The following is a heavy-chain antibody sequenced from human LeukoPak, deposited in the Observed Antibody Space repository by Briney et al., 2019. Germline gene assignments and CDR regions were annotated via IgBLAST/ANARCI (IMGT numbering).Heavy chain of an antibody. V-gene: IGHV3-74*01. D-gene: IGHD2-15*01. CDR1: DFPFSNYW. J-gene: IGHJ3*01. Sequence: GGSLRLSCAASDFPFSNYWMHWVRQVPGKRLTWVSRISSDGTKIGYAASVKGRFTISRDNDKSTLSLRMNTLEAEDTGVYYCVRGSPRAFDLWGRGTMVTVS. CDR2: ISSDGTKI. CDR3: VRGSPRAFDL.